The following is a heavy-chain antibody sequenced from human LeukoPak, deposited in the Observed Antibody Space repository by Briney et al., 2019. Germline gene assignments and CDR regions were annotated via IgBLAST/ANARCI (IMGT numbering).Heavy chain of an antibody. Sequence: GGSLRLSCGPSGFTFRTYAMSWVRQAPGKGLEWVSGISDGGGRTFYAESVKGRFTVSRDNSKNTLYLRMSSLRAEDTAVYYCTKNQILDDTGSWYAYWGQGTLVTVSS. CDR1: GFTFRTYA. D-gene: IGHD6-13*01. CDR2: ISDGGGRT. CDR3: TKNQILDDTGSWYAY. V-gene: IGHV3-23*01. J-gene: IGHJ4*02.